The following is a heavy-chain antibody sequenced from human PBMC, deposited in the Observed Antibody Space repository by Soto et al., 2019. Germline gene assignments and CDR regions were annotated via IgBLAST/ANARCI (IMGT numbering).Heavy chain of an antibody. V-gene: IGHV2-26*01. J-gene: IGHJ4*02. CDR3: VRTPFSTTWEPFDF. D-gene: IGHD2-2*01. Sequence: QVSLKESGPVLVKPTETLTLTCTVSGFSLDNTKIGVGWIRQPPGKALEWLAHIFWNDEKRHSSSLKNSLSISKDTSKSQVVLTMTNLDPGDTATYYCVRTPFSTTWEPFDFWGQGTLVTVSS. CDR1: GFSLDNTKIG. CDR2: IFWNDEK.